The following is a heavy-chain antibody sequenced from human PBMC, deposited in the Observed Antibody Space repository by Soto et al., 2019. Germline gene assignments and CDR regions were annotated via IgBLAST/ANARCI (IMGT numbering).Heavy chain of an antibody. J-gene: IGHJ4*02. CDR2: MNPNSGNT. Sequence: ASVKVSCKASGYTFTSYDINWVRQATGQGLEWMGWMNPNSGNTGYAQKFQGRVTMTRNTSISTAYMELSSLRSEDTAVYYCAKDIGGIGIPRPFDYWGQGTLVTVSS. CDR1: GYTFTSYD. CDR3: AKDIGGIGIPRPFDY. V-gene: IGHV1-8*01. D-gene: IGHD2-15*01.